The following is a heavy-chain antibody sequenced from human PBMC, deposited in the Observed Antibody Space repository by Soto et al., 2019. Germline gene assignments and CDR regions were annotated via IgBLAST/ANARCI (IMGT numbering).Heavy chain of an antibody. CDR1: GFTFSSYG. CDR3: ATSPPRTGWYGIDY. J-gene: IGHJ4*02. Sequence: QVQLVESGGGVVQPGRSLRLSCAASGFTFSSYGMHWVRQAPGKGLEWVAAIWYDGSDTYYADSVKGRFTTSRDNSKNTLYLQLNNLRGEDTAVYFWATSPPRTGWYGIDYWGQGTLVTVSS. D-gene: IGHD6-19*01. V-gene: IGHV3-33*01. CDR2: IWYDGSDT.